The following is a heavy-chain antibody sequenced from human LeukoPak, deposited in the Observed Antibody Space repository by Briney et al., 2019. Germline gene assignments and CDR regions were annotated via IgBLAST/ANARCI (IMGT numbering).Heavy chain of an antibody. V-gene: IGHV1-69*04. Sequence: SVKVSCTASGGTFISYAISWVRQAPGQGLEWMGRIIPILGIANYAQKFQGRVTITADKSTSTAYMELSSLRSEDTAVYYCARDYGSSWSFNWFDPWGQGTLVTVSS. CDR3: ARDYGSSWSFNWFDP. J-gene: IGHJ5*02. D-gene: IGHD6-13*01. CDR2: IIPILGIA. CDR1: GGTFISYA.